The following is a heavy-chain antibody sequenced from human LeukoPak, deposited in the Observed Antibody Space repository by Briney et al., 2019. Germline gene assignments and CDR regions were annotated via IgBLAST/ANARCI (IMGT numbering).Heavy chain of an antibody. CDR2: INPNSGGT. V-gene: IGHV1-2*02. CDR1: GYTFTGYY. J-gene: IGHJ4*02. CDR3: ARDKAYDSSGSYTDY. D-gene: IGHD3-22*01. Sequence: ASVKVSCKASGYTFTGYYMHWVRQAPGQGLEWMGWINPNSGGTNYAQKFQGRVTMTRDTSISTAYMELSRLRSDDTAVYYCARDKAYDSSGSYTDYWGQGTLVTVSS.